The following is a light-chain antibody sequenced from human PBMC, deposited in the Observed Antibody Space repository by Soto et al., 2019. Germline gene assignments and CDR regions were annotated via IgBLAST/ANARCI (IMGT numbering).Light chain of an antibody. CDR3: SSYTDRNNLV. CDR1: SSDIGGYNS. CDR2: DVS. V-gene: IGLV2-8*01. Sequence: LTQSPSASGSPGQSVTISCTGTSSDIGGYNSVSWYQQHPGKAPKVMIYDVSKRPSGVPDRFSGSKSGNTASLTVSALQAEDEADYYCSSYTDRNNLVFGTGTKV. J-gene: IGLJ1*01.